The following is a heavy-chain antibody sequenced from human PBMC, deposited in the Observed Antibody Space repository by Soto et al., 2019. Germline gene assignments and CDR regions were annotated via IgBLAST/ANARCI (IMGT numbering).Heavy chain of an antibody. V-gene: IGHV3-74*01. CDR1: GFTFSSSW. D-gene: IGHD7-27*01. Sequence: EVQLVESGGGLVQPGASLTLSCAASGFTFSSSWMYWVRQTPAKGLVWASRINPDGSATNYADSVKGRFTISRDNAKNTLYLQINSLTAEDSAVYYCARAAMGTLYYWGHGTLVTVSA. CDR2: INPDGSAT. CDR3: ARAAMGTLYY. J-gene: IGHJ4*01.